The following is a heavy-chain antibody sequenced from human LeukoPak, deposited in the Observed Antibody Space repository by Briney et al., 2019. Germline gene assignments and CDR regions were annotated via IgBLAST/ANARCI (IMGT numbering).Heavy chain of an antibody. V-gene: IGHV3-74*01. CDR2: INYDGTTT. J-gene: IGHJ4*02. CDR1: GFNFSSYW. Sequence: GGSLRLSCAASGFNFSSYWMHWVRQAPGKGLVWISRINYDGTTTSYADSVKGRFTISRDNAKNTLYLQMNSLRAEDTAVYYCARVEAAAWGQGTLVTVSS. D-gene: IGHD6-13*01. CDR3: ARVEAAA.